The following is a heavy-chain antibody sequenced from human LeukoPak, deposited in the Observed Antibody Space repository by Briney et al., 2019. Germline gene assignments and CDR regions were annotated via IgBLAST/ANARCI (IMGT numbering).Heavy chain of an antibody. CDR1: GYSFTGYY. Sequence: ASVNVSCKASGYSFTGYYMYWVRQAPGQGLEWMGWINPNSGGTNSAQKFQGRVTMTRDTSISTAYMELSSLTSDDTAVYYCARDRGGYGLDSWGQGALITVSS. CDR2: INPNSGGT. V-gene: IGHV1-2*02. J-gene: IGHJ4*02. CDR3: ARDRGGYGLDS. D-gene: IGHD5-12*01.